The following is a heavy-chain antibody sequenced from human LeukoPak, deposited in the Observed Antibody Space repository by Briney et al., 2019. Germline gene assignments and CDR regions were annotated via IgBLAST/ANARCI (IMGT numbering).Heavy chain of an antibody. CDR3: AFQYGDYWYFDL. D-gene: IGHD4-17*01. J-gene: IGHJ2*01. V-gene: IGHV1-2*02. CDR2: INPNSGGT. CDR1: GYTFTGYY. Sequence: ASVKVSCKASGYTFTGYYMHWVRQAHGQGLEWMGWINPNSGGTNYAQKFQGRVTMTRDTSISTAYMELSRLRSDDTAVYYCAFQYGDYWYFDLWGRGTLVTVSS.